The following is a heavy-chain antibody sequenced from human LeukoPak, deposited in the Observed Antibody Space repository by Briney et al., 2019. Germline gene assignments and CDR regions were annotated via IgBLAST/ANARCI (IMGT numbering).Heavy chain of an antibody. CDR3: ARDTGEAFDY. CDR1: GGTFSSSA. Sequence: ASVKVSCKASGGTFSSSAVSWVRQAPGQGVEWMGRIIPILGIANYAQKFRGRVTITADKSTSTAYMELSSLRSEDTAVYYCARDTGEAFDYWGQGTLVTVSS. V-gene: IGHV1-69*04. J-gene: IGHJ4*02. CDR2: IIPILGIA. D-gene: IGHD3-16*01.